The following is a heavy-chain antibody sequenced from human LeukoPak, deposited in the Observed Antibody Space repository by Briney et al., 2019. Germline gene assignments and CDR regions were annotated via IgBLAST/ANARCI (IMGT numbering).Heavy chain of an antibody. CDR2: IYYSGST. V-gene: IGHV4-59*12. CDR1: GGSFSSYY. D-gene: IGHD3-3*01. J-gene: IGHJ4*02. CDR3: ARRESGYSFDY. Sequence: SETLSLTCAVYGGSFSSYYWSWIRQPPGKGLEWIGYIYYSGSTNYNPSLKSRVTISVDTSKNQFSLKLSSVTAADTAVHYCARRESGYSFDYWGQGTLVTVSS.